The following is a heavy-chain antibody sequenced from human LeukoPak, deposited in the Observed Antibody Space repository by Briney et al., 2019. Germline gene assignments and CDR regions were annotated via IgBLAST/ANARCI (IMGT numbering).Heavy chain of an antibody. CDR1: GFTFSSYG. J-gene: IGHJ4*02. V-gene: IGHV3-30*02. CDR2: IRYDGSNK. D-gene: IGHD1-14*01. CDR3: ARDPYRDAPDYFVY. Sequence: GGSLRLSCAASGFTFSSYGMHWIRQAPGKGLEWVAFIRYDGSNKYYADPVKGRFTISRDNSKNTLYLQMNSLRAEDTAVYYCARDPYRDAPDYFVYWGQGTLVTVSS.